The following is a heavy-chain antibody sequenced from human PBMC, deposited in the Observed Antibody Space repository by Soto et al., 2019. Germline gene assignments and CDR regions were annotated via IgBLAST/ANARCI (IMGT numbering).Heavy chain of an antibody. V-gene: IGHV5-51*01. CDR1: GYMFSKYW. Sequence: GESLKISWRGSGYMFSKYWIGLVRQMPGKGLEWMGIIYPGNFDIRYSPSFQGQVTISADKSISTAYLQWSSLKASDTAMYYCCILPHGEYEIMDVSGKRIIVSLSS. J-gene: IGHJ6*04. CDR3: CILPHGEYEIMDV. D-gene: IGHD4-17*01. CDR2: IYPGNFDI.